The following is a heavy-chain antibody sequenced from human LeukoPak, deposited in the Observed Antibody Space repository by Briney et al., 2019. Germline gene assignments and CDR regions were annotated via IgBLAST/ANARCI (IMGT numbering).Heavy chain of an antibody. CDR3: TREWRDGYSFDY. V-gene: IGHV3-23*01. CDR1: GFTFSSYA. CDR2: ISGTGGTT. Sequence: GGSLRLSCAASGFTFSSYAMSWVRQPPGKGLEWVSSISGTGGTTYYAESVKGRFTISRDNAKNSLYLQMNSLRAEDTALYYCTREWRDGYSFDYWGQGTLVTVSS. J-gene: IGHJ4*02. D-gene: IGHD5-24*01.